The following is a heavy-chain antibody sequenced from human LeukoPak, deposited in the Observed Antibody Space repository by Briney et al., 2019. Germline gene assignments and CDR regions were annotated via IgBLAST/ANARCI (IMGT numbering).Heavy chain of an antibody. CDR1: GFTFDDYG. D-gene: IGHD1/OR15-1a*01. Sequence: GGSLRLSCAASGFTFDDYGMNWVRQGPGKGLEWVSAIDWNGGTTGYAASVKGRFTISRDNAKNSLNLQMNSLRAEDTAVYYCARGVGNKRFDPWGQGTLVTVSS. J-gene: IGHJ5*02. V-gene: IGHV3-20*04. CDR2: IDWNGGTT. CDR3: ARGVGNKRFDP.